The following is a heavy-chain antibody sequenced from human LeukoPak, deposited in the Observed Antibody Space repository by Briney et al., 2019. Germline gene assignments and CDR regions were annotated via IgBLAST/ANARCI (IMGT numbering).Heavy chain of an antibody. CDR3: ARETAIFDY. J-gene: IGHJ4*02. V-gene: IGHV6-1*01. CDR2: TYYRSKWYN. Sequence: SQTLSLTYAISGDSVSSNSAAWNWSRQSPSRGLEWLGRTYYRSKWYNDYAVSVKSRITVNPDTSKNQFSLQLNSVTPEDTAVYYCARETAIFDYWGQGTLVTVSS. D-gene: IGHD5-18*01. CDR1: GDSVSSNSAA.